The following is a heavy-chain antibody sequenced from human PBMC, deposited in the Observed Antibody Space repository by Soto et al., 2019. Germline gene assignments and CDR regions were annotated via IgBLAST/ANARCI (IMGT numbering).Heavy chain of an antibody. Sequence: RSLTCAVSGDSISRSHWWSWVRQSPGKGLEWIGEISHSGITNYNPSLKSRVTISGDKSKNQLSLKLTSVTAADTAVYYCARVRYGRSGFDHWGQGTLVTVSS. CDR3: ARVRYGRSGFDH. D-gene: IGHD3-22*01. CDR2: ISHSGIT. V-gene: IGHV4-4*02. CDR1: GDSISRSHW. J-gene: IGHJ4*02.